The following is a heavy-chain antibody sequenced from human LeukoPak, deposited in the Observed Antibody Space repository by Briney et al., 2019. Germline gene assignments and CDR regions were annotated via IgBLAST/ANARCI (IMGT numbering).Heavy chain of an antibody. CDR1: GYTFTSYG. V-gene: IGHV1-18*01. D-gene: IGHD6-13*01. CDR3: ATVGYSSTDAFDI. J-gene: IGHJ3*02. CDR2: ISAYNGNT. Sequence: ASVTVSFKASGYTFTSYGISWVRQAPGQGLEWMGWISAYNGNTNYAQKLQGRVTMTTDTSTSTAYMELRSLRSDDTAVYYCATVGYSSTDAFDIWGQGTMVSVSS.